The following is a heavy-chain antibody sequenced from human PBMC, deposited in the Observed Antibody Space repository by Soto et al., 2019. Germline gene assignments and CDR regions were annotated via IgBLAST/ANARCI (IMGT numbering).Heavy chain of an antibody. CDR1: GYSSSSSNW. J-gene: IGHJ6*02. V-gene: IGHV4-28*03. Sequence: PSKNLSLTGAVSGYSSSSSNWWGWIRQHPGKGLKWIGYIYYSWSTYYNPSLKSRITMSVDTSKNPFSLKLSSVTAVDTAVYYCVRDFGYCIITSCPYYYYYGMDVWGQGTTLPVSS. D-gene: IGHD2-2*01. CDR3: VRDFGYCIITSCPYYYYYGMDV. CDR2: IYYSWST.